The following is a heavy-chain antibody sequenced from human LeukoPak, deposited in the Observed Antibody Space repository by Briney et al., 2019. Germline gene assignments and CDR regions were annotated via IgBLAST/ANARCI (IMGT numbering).Heavy chain of an antibody. CDR1: GFTFSSYW. D-gene: IGHD1-26*01. V-gene: IGHV3-74*01. J-gene: IGHJ4*02. CDR3: TRVAGSGNVD. CDR2: INSGASTT. Sequence: GGSLRLSCAASGFTFSSYWMHWVRQAPGKGLVWVSRINSGASTTSYADSVKGRFTISRDNAKNTLHLQMDSLRAEDTAVYYCTRVAGSGNVDWSQGTLVTVSS.